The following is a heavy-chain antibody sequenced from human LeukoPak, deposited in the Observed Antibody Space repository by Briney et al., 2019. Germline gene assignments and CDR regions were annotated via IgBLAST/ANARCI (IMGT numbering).Heavy chain of an antibody. D-gene: IGHD3/OR15-3a*01. CDR2: IKQDGSEK. V-gene: IGHV3-7*01. Sequence: GGSLRLSCAASGFTFSSYWMSWVRQAPGKGLEWVANIKQDGSEKYYVDSVKGRFTISRDNAKNSLYLQMNSLRAEDTAVYYCARFPRLISYYSDYWGQGTLVTVSS. CDR3: ARFPRLISYYSDY. CDR1: GFTFSSYW. J-gene: IGHJ4*02.